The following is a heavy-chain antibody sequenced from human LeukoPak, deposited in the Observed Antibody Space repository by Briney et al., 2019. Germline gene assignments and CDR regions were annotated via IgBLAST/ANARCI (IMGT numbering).Heavy chain of an antibody. CDR3: AKEDSSGYYYVDY. Sequence: PGGSLRLSCAASGFTFNSYSMNWVRQAPGKGLEWVSYIDSSSSTIYYADSVKGRFTISRDNSKNTLYLQMNSLRAEDTAVYYCAKEDSSGYYYVDYWGQGTLVTVSS. CDR1: GFTFNSYS. D-gene: IGHD3-22*01. CDR2: IDSSSSTI. J-gene: IGHJ4*02. V-gene: IGHV3-48*01.